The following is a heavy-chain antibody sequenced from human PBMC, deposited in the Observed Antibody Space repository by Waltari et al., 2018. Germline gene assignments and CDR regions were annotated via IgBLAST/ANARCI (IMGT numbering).Heavy chain of an antibody. V-gene: IGHV3-48*01. CDR1: GFTFSSYS. J-gene: IGHJ4*02. CDR2: ISSSSSTI. Sequence: EVQLVESGGGLVQPGGSLRLSCAASGFTFSSYSMNWVRQAPGKGLEWVSYISSSSSTIYYADSVKGRFTISRDNAKNSLYLQMNSLRAEDTAVYHCAKGETTGWYRCFDYWGQGTQVTVSS. D-gene: IGHD6-19*01. CDR3: AKGETTGWYRCFDY.